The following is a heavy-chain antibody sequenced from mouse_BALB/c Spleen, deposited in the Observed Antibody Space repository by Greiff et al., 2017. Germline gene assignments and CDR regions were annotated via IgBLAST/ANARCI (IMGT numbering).Heavy chain of an antibody. Sequence: EVMLVESGGGLVQPGGSLRLSCATSGFTFTDYYMSWVRQPPGKALEWLGFIRNKANGYTTEYSASVKGRFTISRDNSQSILSLQMNTLRAEDSATYYCARPTTGNAMDYWGQGTSVTVSS. D-gene: IGHD1-1*01. CDR1: GFTFTDYY. V-gene: IGHV7-3*02. CDR3: ARPTTGNAMDY. J-gene: IGHJ4*01. CDR2: IRNKANGYTT.